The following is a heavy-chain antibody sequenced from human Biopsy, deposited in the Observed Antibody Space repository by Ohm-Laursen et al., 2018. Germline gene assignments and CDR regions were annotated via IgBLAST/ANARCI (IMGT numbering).Heavy chain of an antibody. CDR1: YGPISGHF. J-gene: IGHJ3*02. CDR3: ARHIGSSWEWAFDI. Sequence: SETLSLTCAVTYGPISGHFWSWIPQAPGKGLVWIGYVYYNGNTNYSPSLKSRATISLDTSKDRCPLKLPCVTAADTAVYYCARHIGSSWEWAFDIWGRGTMASVSP. D-gene: IGHD6-13*01. CDR2: VYYNGNT. V-gene: IGHV4-59*08.